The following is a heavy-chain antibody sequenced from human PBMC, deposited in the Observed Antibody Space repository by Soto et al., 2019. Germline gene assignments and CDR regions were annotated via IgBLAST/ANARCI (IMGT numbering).Heavy chain of an antibody. CDR1: GFTFSSYA. D-gene: IGHD3-22*01. V-gene: IGHV3-30-3*01. CDR2: ISYDGSNK. J-gene: IGHJ4*02. Sequence: QVQLVESGGGVVQPGRSLRLSCAASGFTFSSYAMHWVRQAPGKGLEWVAVISYDGSNKYYADSVKGRFTISRDNSKNTLYLQMNSLRAEDTAVYYCATSEEPDTMIFDYWGQGTLVTVS. CDR3: ATSEEPDTMIFDY.